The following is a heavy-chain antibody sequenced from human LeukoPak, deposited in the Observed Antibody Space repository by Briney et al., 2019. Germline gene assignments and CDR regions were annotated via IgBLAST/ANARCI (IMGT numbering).Heavy chain of an antibody. CDR2: ISSSSSTI. CDR1: GFTFSSYS. J-gene: IGHJ3*02. D-gene: IGHD3-10*01. CDR3: AGVGKLLWFGELDAFDI. Sequence: GGSLRLSCAASGFTFSSYSMNWVRQAPGKGLEWVLYISSSSSTIYYADSVKGRFTISRDNAKNSLYLQMNSLRAEDTAVYYCAGVGKLLWFGELDAFDIWGQGTMVTVSS. V-gene: IGHV3-48*01.